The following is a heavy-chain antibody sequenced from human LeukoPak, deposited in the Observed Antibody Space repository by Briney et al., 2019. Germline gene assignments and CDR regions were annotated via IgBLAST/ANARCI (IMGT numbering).Heavy chain of an antibody. V-gene: IGHV3-7*01. CDR1: GFTFSSYW. Sequence: GGSLRLSCAASGFTFSSYWMSWVRQAPGKGLEWVSNIKQDGSEKYYVDSVKGRFTISRDNAKNSLYLQMNSLRAEDTAVYYCARDGEMDDYDWGSYRWGQGTLVTVSS. J-gene: IGHJ4*02. D-gene: IGHD3-16*02. CDR3: ARDGEMDDYDWGSYR. CDR2: IKQDGSEK.